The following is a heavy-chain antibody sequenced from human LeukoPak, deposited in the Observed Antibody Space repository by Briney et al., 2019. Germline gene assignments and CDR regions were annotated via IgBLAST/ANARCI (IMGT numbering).Heavy chain of an antibody. Sequence: GGSLRLSCAASGFTFSSYAMHWVRQAPGKGLEWVSHIGRGITYADSVKGRFTISRDNTKNSVYLQMNSLRAEDTAVYYCARDAPAGEKPEYFFDYWGQGTLVTVSS. J-gene: IGHJ4*02. V-gene: IGHV3-48*04. CDR3: ARDAPAGEKPEYFFDY. CDR1: GFTFSSYA. CDR2: IGRGIT.